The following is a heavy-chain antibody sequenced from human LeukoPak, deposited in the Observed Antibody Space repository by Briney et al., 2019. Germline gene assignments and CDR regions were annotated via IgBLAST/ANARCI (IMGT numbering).Heavy chain of an antibody. CDR2: ISAYNGNT. V-gene: IGHV1-18*01. D-gene: IGHD3-22*01. J-gene: IGHJ4*02. CDR1: GYTFTSYG. Sequence: ASVKVSCKASGYTFTSYGISWVRQAPGQGLEWMGWISAYNGNTNYAQKLQGRVTMTTDTSTSTAYMELRSLRSDDTAVYYCARQGPVPYYYDSSGYYFELDYWGKGTLVTVSS. CDR3: ARQGPVPYYYDSSGYYFELDY.